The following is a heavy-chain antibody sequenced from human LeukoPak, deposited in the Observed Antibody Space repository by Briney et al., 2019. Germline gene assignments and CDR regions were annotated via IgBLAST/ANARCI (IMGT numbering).Heavy chain of an antibody. D-gene: IGHD6-6*01. CDR1: GGSISSGGYY. CDR2: IYYSGST. J-gene: IGHJ3*02. Sequence: PSQTLSLTCTVSGGSISSGGYYWSWIRQHPGKGLEWIGYIYYSGSTYYNPSLKSRVTISVDTSKNQFSLKLSSVTATDTAVYYFARPPWAAARRESAFDIWGQGTMVTVSS. CDR3: ARPPWAAARRESAFDI. V-gene: IGHV4-31*03.